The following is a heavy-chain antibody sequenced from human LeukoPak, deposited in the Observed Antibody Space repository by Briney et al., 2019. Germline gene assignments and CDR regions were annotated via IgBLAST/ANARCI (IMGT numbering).Heavy chain of an antibody. J-gene: IGHJ3*02. Sequence: ASVKVSCKASGYTFTSYYMHWVRQAPGQGLEWMGIINPSGGSTSYAQKFQGRVTITRDTSASTAYMELSSLRSEDMAVYYCARDRLGYGWIFDAFDIWGQGTMVTVSS. CDR3: ARDRLGYGWIFDAFDI. D-gene: IGHD5-18*01. V-gene: IGHV1-46*01. CDR1: GYTFTSYY. CDR2: INPSGGST.